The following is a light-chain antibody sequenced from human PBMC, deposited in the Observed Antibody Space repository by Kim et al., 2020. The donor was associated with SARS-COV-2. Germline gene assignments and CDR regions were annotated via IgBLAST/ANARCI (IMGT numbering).Light chain of an antibody. CDR3: QQSYITSIT. CDR2: AAS. V-gene: IGKV1-39*01. Sequence: DIQMTQSPSSLSASVGYRVTITCRTTQSISSHLNWYQQKPGRAPKLLISAASTLQGGVPSRFSGSGSETDFTLTISSLQPGDFATYFCQQSYITSITFGPGTKVDIK. J-gene: IGKJ3*01. CDR1: QSISSH.